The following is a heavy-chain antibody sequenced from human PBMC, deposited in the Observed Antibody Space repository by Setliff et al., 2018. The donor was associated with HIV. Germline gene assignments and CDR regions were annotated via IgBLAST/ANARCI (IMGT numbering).Heavy chain of an antibody. D-gene: IGHD3-3*01. CDR1: GFAVSDNY. Sequence: PGGSLRLSCAASGFAVSDNYMNWVRQAPGKGLEWVSVIYGVGSTYYADSVKGRFTISRDISKNTLYLQMNSLRAEGTAVYYCARTTIFGVAQVFYYYYGMDVWGHGTTVTVSS. J-gene: IGHJ6*02. CDR2: IYGVGST. V-gene: IGHV3-53*01. CDR3: ARTTIFGVAQVFYYYYGMDV.